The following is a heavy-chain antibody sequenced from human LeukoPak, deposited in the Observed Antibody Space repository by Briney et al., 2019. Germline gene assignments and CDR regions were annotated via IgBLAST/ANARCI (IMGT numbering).Heavy chain of an antibody. Sequence: SETLSLTCAVSGGSIRNDYWSWIRQPPGKGLEWIGEIHHSGSTNYNPSLESRVTLSVDTSKNQFSLRLASVTAADTAVYYCARFGVYCSSRSCPKLYYFDYWGQGTLVTVSS. V-gene: IGHV4-34*01. CDR1: GGSIRNDY. CDR2: IHHSGST. D-gene: IGHD2-2*01. J-gene: IGHJ4*02. CDR3: ARFGVYCSSRSCPKLYYFDY.